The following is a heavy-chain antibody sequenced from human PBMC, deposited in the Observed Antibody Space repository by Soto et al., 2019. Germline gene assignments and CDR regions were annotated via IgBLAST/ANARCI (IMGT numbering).Heavy chain of an antibody. CDR3: ARTPDI. CDR1: GCSISRGGYS. V-gene: IGHV4-30-2*01. Sequence: NPSETLSLTCAVSGCSISRGGYSWSWILQPPGNGLEWIGYIYHSGSTYYNTSLKSRVTISVDRSKNQFSLKLSSVTAADTAVYYCARTPDIWGQGTMVT. CDR2: IYHSGST. J-gene: IGHJ3*02.